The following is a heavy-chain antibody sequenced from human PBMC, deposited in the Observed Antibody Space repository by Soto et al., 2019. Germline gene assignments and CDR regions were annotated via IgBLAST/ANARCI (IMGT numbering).Heavy chain of an antibody. V-gene: IGHV3-23*01. D-gene: IGHD4-17*01. J-gene: IGHJ4*02. CDR2: FSAGGRA. Sequence: EVQLLESEGALVQPGGSLRLSCVASGFSFRNYALSWVRQAPGKGLEWVSTFSAGGRAYYADTVKGRFTIARDSSQNTVQLQISILRPEDTAVYYCAKESMPEHYGDTLFDYWGQGTRVTVSS. CDR1: GFSFRNYA. CDR3: AKESMPEHYGDTLFDY.